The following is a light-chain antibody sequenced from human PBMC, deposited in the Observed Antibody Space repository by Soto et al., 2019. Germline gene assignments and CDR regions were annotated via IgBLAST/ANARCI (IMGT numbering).Light chain of an antibody. CDR2: GAS. Sequence: DIQMTQSPSTLSASVGDRVTITCRASESMSSCLAWYQQKPGKAPKLLISGASSLQSGVPSRFSGSASGTEFPLTISSLKPDDIATYYGQHCHRYWTFGQGTKVEIK. CDR1: ESMSSC. V-gene: IGKV1-5*01. J-gene: IGKJ1*01. CDR3: QHCHRYWT.